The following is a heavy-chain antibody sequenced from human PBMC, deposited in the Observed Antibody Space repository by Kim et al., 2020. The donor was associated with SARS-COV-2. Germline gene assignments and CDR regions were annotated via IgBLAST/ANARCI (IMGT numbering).Heavy chain of an antibody. CDR3: GKDLKSGGMDV. Sequence: DYAESVKGRLPISRDKAKNSLYLQMNGLRPEDTALYYCGKDLKSGGMDVWGQGTTVIVSS. D-gene: IGHD3-10*01. V-gene: IGHV3-9*01. J-gene: IGHJ6*02.